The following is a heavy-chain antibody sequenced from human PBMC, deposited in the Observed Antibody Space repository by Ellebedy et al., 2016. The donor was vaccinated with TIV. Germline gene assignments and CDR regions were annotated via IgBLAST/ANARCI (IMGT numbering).Heavy chain of an antibody. V-gene: IGHV1-3*01. CDR1: GYSFTTFT. CDR2: INPGNGNT. Sequence: AASVKVSCKASGYSFTTFTIHWVRQAPGKRLEWVGWINPGNGNTKHSQKFQGRVTITRDTSASTAYMELSSLKTEDTALYYCARSIGATGRDYWGQGTLVTVSS. D-gene: IGHD6-13*01. J-gene: IGHJ4*02. CDR3: ARSIGATGRDY.